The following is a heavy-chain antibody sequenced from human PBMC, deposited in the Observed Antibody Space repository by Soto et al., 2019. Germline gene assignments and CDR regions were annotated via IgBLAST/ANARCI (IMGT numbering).Heavy chain of an antibody. Sequence: QVQLQQWGAGLLKPSETLSLTCAVYGGSFSGYFWSWVRQSPGKGLEWIGEVNYSGTTNYNPSLKRRVTISAETSKSQFYLTLKSVTAADTAVYYCARDDRLWFGSCWSQGALVTVSS. CDR3: ARDDRLWFGSC. CDR2: VNYSGTT. D-gene: IGHD3-10*01. CDR1: GGSFSGYF. V-gene: IGHV4-34*02. J-gene: IGHJ4*02.